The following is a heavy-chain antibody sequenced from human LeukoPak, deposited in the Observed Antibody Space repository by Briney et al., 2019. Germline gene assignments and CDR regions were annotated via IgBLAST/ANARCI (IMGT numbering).Heavy chain of an antibody. D-gene: IGHD3-10*01. Sequence: ASVKVSCKASGYTFTSYDINWVRQATGQGLEWMGWMNPNSGNTGYAQKFQGRVTMTRNTSISTAYMELSSLRSEDTAVYYCARGFFHYYGSGSYYNWFDPWGQGTLVTVSS. CDR3: ARGFFHYYGSGSYYNWFDP. V-gene: IGHV1-8*01. J-gene: IGHJ5*02. CDR1: GYTFTSYD. CDR2: MNPNSGNT.